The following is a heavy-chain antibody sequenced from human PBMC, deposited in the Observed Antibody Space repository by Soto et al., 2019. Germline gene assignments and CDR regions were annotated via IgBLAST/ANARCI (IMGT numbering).Heavy chain of an antibody. CDR2: ISGSGGST. V-gene: IGHV3-23*01. CDR3: ATLNSFGSDY. CDR1: GFTFSSYA. Sequence: AGWSLRLSCAASGFTFSSYAMSWVRQAPGKGLEWVSAISGSGGSTYYADSVKGRFTISRDNSKNTLYLQMNSLRAEDTAVYYCATLNSFGSDYWGHGKMVTVSS. J-gene: IGHJ4*01. D-gene: IGHD5-18*01.